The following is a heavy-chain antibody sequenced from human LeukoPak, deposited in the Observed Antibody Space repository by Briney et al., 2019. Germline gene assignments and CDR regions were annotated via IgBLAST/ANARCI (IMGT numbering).Heavy chain of an antibody. Sequence: SETLSLTCANYGGPFSGFFWSWIRQPPGKGLEWIGEINHSGGTNYNPSLKSRVTISVDTSKNQFSLKLSSVTAADTAVYYCARGPSGSPIDYWGQGTLVTVSS. CDR1: GGPFSGFF. CDR2: INHSGGT. V-gene: IGHV4-34*01. D-gene: IGHD1-26*01. CDR3: ARGPSGSPIDY. J-gene: IGHJ4*02.